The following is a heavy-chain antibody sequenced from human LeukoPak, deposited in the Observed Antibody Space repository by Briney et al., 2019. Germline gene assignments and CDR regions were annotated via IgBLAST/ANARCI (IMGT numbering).Heavy chain of an antibody. CDR2: IYYSGST. J-gene: IGHJ3*02. V-gene: IGHV4-59*01. CDR1: GGSISSYY. Sequence: PSETLSLTCTVSGGSISSYYWSWIRQPPGKGLEWIGYIYYSGSTNYNPSLKSRVTISVDTSKNQFSLKLSSVTAADTAVYYCARLNTPGGYDAFDIWGQGTMVTVSS. CDR3: ARLNTPGGYDAFDI. D-gene: IGHD3-16*01.